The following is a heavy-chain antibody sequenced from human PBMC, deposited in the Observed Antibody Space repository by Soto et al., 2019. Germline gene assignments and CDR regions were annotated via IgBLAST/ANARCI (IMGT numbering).Heavy chain of an antibody. CDR1: GYTFTSYG. V-gene: IGHV1-18*04. CDR2: ISAYNGNT. J-gene: IGHJ6*02. Sequence: GASVKVSGKASGYTFTSYGISCVRQAPGQGLEWMGWISAYNGNTNYAQKLQGRVTMTTDTSTSTAYMELRSLRSDDTAVYYCARSSFPVYYYYYYGMDVWGQGTTVTVSS. CDR3: ARSSFPVYYYYYYGMDV. D-gene: IGHD6-13*01.